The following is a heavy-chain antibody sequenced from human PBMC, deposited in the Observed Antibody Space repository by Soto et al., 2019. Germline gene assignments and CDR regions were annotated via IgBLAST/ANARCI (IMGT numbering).Heavy chain of an antibody. J-gene: IGHJ4*02. V-gene: IGHV2-26*01. D-gene: IGHD3-16*02. Sequence: ETLSLTCTVSGVSLSNARMGVSWIRQPPGKALEWLAHIFSNDEKSYSTSLKSRLTISKDTSKSQVVLTMTNMDPVDTATYYCARIRVYYDYIWGSYRNHYYFDYWGQGTLVTAPQ. CDR1: GVSLSNARMG. CDR3: ARIRVYYDYIWGSYRNHYYFDY. CDR2: IFSNDEK.